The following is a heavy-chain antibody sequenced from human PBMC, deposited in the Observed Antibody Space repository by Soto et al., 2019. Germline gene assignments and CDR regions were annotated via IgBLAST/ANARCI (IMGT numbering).Heavy chain of an antibody. CDR2: IIPIFGTA. CDR3: ARGYCSSTSGWSYYGMDV. V-gene: IGHV1-69*01. J-gene: IGHJ6*02. CDR1: GGTFSSYA. Sequence: QVQLVQSGAEVKKPGSSVKVSCKASGGTFSSYAISWVRQAPGQGLEWMGGIIPIFGTANYAQKFQGRVTITADESTSTAYMELSSLRSEDTAVYYCARGYCSSTSGWSYYGMDVWGQGTTVTVSS. D-gene: IGHD2-2*01.